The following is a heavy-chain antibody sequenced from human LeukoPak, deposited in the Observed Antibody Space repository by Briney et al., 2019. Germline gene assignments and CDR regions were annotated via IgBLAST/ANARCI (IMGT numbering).Heavy chain of an antibody. J-gene: IGHJ4*02. D-gene: IGHD1-26*01. CDR2: ISSSGSTI. CDR1: GFTFSSYE. Sequence: GGSLRLSCAASGFTFSSYEMNWVRQAPGKELEWVSYISSSGSTIYYADSVKGRFTISRDNAKNSLYLQMNSLRAEDTAVYYCASKAGGEVYWGQGTLVTVSS. CDR3: ASKAGGEVY. V-gene: IGHV3-48*03.